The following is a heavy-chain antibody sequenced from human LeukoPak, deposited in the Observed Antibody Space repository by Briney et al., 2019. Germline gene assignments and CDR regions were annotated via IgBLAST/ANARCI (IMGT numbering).Heavy chain of an antibody. D-gene: IGHD6-19*01. Sequence: PSETLSLTCAVSGDSINSHYWGWIRQPPGKGLQWIGDIYSTGKNNYNPSLKSRVTISLDTSKSHLSLNLTSVLAADTAIYYCVGRDTGWNYFDYWGQGILVTVSS. V-gene: IGHV4-4*08. J-gene: IGHJ4*02. CDR3: VGRDTGWNYFDY. CDR2: IYSTGKN. CDR1: GDSINSHY.